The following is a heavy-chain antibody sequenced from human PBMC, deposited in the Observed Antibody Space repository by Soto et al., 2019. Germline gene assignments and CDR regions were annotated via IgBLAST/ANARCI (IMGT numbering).Heavy chain of an antibody. D-gene: IGHD1-1*01. CDR2: INPNSGGT. CDR1: GYTFTGYY. J-gene: IGHJ3*02. V-gene: IGHV1-2*04. Sequence: QVQLVQSGAEVKKPGASVKVSCKASGYTFTGYYMHWVRQAPGQGLEWMGWINPNSGGTNYAQKCQGWVTMTRDTSISTAYMELSRLRSDDTAVYYCARGLEGTDAFDIWGQGTMVTVSS. CDR3: ARGLEGTDAFDI.